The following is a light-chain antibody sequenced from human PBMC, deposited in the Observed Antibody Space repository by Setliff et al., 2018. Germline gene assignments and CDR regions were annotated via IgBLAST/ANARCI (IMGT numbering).Light chain of an antibody. J-gene: IGKJ1*01. CDR2: KAS. V-gene: IGKV1-5*03. CDR1: QSITTW. Sequence: DIQMTQSPSTLSASVGDRVTITCRASQSITTWLAWYQQKPGKAPKLLIYKASTLETGVPSRFSGSGSGTDFTLTISSLQPDDFATYYCQHHGDYSPFGQGTKVDIK. CDR3: QHHGDYSP.